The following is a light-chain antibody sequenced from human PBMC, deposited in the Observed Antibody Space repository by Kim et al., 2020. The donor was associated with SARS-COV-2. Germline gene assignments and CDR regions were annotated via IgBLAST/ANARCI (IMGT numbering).Light chain of an antibody. Sequence: VSPGQTDSITCSGDKLGDKYACWYQQKPGQSPVLGIYQDSKRPSGIPERFSGSDSGNTATLTISGTQAMDEADYYCQAWDSSTYVFGTGTKVTVL. V-gene: IGLV3-1*01. J-gene: IGLJ1*01. CDR3: QAWDSSTYV. CDR1: KLGDKY. CDR2: QDS.